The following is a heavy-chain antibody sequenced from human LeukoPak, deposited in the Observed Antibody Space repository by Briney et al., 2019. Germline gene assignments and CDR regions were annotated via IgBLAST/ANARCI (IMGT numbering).Heavy chain of an antibody. CDR3: ARDQGHYDILTGYVYYGMDV. D-gene: IGHD3-9*01. V-gene: IGHV3-53*01. CDR2: IYSGGST. J-gene: IGHJ6*02. Sequence: PGGSLRLSCAASGFIFSNYAMSWVRQAPGKGLEWVSVIYSGGSTYYADSVKGRFTISRDNSKNTLYLQMNSLRAEDTAVYYCARDQGHYDILTGYVYYGMDVWGQGTTVTVSS. CDR1: GFIFSNYA.